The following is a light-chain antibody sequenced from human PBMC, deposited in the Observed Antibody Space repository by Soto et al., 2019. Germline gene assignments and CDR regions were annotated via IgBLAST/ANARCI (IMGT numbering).Light chain of an antibody. V-gene: IGKV3-15*01. J-gene: IGKJ3*01. CDR2: GAS. CDR1: QSVSSN. Sequence: EIVMPQSPATLSVSPGERATLSCRASQSVSSNLAWYQQKPGQAPRLLIYGASTRATGIPARFSGSGSGTEFTLTISSLQSEDCAVYYCQQYNNWPLFGPGTKVDIK. CDR3: QQYNNWPL.